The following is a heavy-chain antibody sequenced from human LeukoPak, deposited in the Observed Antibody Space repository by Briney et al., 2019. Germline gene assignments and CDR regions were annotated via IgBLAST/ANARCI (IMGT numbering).Heavy chain of an antibody. V-gene: IGHV5-51*07. J-gene: IGHJ4*02. CDR3: TGDFGSESGVGY. D-gene: IGHD3-10*01. Sequence: GESLKISCKGSGYSFTNHWIGWVHQMPGKGLEWMGIVHPSDSATTYSPSFEGQVTISADKSISTAYLQWSSLKASDTAMYYCTGDFGSESGVGYWGQGTLVTVSS. CDR2: VHPSDSAT. CDR1: GYSFTNHW.